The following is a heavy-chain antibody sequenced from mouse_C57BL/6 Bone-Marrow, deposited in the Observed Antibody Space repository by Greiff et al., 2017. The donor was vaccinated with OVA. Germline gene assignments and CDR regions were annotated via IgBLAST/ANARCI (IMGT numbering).Heavy chain of an antibody. CDR1: GYTFTDYE. V-gene: IGHV1-15*01. CDR2: IDPETGGT. CDR3: TTYYSNYVGYAMDY. D-gene: IGHD2-5*01. J-gene: IGHJ4*01. Sequence: VQRVESGAELVRPGASVTLSCKASGYTFTDYEMHWVKQTPVHGLEWIGAIDPETGGTAYNQKFKGKAILTADKSSSTAYMELRSLTSEDSAVYYCTTYYSNYVGYAMDYWGQGTSVTVSS.